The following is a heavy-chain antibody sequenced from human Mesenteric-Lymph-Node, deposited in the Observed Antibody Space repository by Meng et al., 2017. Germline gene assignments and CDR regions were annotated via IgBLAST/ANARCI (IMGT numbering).Heavy chain of an antibody. Sequence: ASVKVSCKASGYTFTGYYMHWVRQAPGQGLEWMGWINPNSGGTNYAQKFQGRVTMTRDTSISTAYMELSRLRSDDTAVYYCAGMGSGWEETYYYYGMDDWGQGTTVTVSS. CDR1: GYTFTGYY. CDR2: INPNSGGT. D-gene: IGHD6-19*01. V-gene: IGHV1-2*02. CDR3: AGMGSGWEETYYYYGMDD. J-gene: IGHJ6*02.